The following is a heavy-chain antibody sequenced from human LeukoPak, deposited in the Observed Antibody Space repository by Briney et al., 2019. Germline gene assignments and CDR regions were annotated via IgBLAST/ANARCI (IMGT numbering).Heavy chain of an antibody. CDR2: ISSSSSYI. CDR3: ARDNGGSYSSIDY. Sequence: NPGGSLRLSCAASGFTFSSYSMNWVCQATGKGLEWVSSISSSSSYIYYADSVKGRFTISRDNSKNTLYLQMNSVRAEDTAVYYCARDNGGSYSSIDYWGQGTLVTVSS. V-gene: IGHV3-21*01. J-gene: IGHJ4*02. D-gene: IGHD1-26*01. CDR1: GFTFSSYS.